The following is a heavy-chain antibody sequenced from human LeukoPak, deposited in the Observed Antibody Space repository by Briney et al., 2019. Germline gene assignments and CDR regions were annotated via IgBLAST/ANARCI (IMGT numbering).Heavy chain of an antibody. CDR3: VRRRYHDANYSYYYMDV. J-gene: IGHJ6*03. V-gene: IGHV4-34*01. CDR1: GESFIYNY. CDR2: INHSGST. Sequence: SETLSLTCAVYGESFIYNYWTWIRQPPGKGLEWIGEINHSGSTDYNPSPKSRVTISVDTSKNQFSLKLPSVTAADTAVYYCVRRRYHDANYSYYYMDVWGKGTTVTISS. D-gene: IGHD5-24*01.